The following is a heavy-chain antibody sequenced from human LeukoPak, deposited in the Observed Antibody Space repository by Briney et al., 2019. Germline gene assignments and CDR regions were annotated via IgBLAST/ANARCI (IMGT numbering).Heavy chain of an antibody. D-gene: IGHD1-20*01. CDR1: GGTFNNYA. CDR2: ISAYNGNT. Sequence: ASVKVSCKASGGTFNNYAISWVRQAPGQGLEWMGWISAYNGNTNYAQKLQGRVTMTTDTSTSTAYMELRSPRSDDTAVYYCARGPKITGSTNRYYYYYMDVWGKGTTVTVSS. J-gene: IGHJ6*03. V-gene: IGHV1-18*01. CDR3: ARGPKITGSTNRYYYYYMDV.